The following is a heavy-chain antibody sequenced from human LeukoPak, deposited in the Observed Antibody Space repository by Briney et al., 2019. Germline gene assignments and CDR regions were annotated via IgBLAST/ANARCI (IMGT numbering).Heavy chain of an antibody. V-gene: IGHV3-30*02. CDR1: GFTFSSYG. Sequence: GGSLRLSCAASGFTFSSYGMHWVRQAPGKGLEWVAFIRYDGSNKYYADSVKGRFTISGDNSKNTLYLQMNSLRAEDTAVYYCAKDRIQLWLVDYWGQGTLVTVSS. D-gene: IGHD5-18*01. J-gene: IGHJ4*02. CDR3: AKDRIQLWLVDY. CDR2: IRYDGSNK.